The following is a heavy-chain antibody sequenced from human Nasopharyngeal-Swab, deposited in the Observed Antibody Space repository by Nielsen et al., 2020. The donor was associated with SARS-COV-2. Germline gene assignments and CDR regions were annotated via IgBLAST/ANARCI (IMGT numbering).Heavy chain of an antibody. V-gene: IGHV4-39*01. Sequence: RQAPGKGLEWIGSIYYSGSTYYNPSLKSQVTISVDTSKNQFSLKLSSVTAADTAVYYCARRVARAPRHEGDYYYGMDVWGQGTTVTVSS. CDR2: IYYSGST. J-gene: IGHJ6*02. CDR3: ARRVARAPRHEGDYYYGMDV. D-gene: IGHD3-16*01.